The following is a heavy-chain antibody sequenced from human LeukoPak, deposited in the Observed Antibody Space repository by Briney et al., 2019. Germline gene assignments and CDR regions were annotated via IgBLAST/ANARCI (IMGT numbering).Heavy chain of an antibody. Sequence: GGSLRLSCAASGFTVSSNYMSWVRQAPGKGLEWVSVIYSGGSTYYADSVKGRFTISRDNSKNTLYLQMNSLRAEDTAVYYRASPYYYGSGSYFDYWGQGTLVTVSS. CDR1: GFTVSSNY. V-gene: IGHV3-66*01. CDR3: ASPYYYGSGSYFDY. CDR2: IYSGGST. D-gene: IGHD3-10*01. J-gene: IGHJ4*02.